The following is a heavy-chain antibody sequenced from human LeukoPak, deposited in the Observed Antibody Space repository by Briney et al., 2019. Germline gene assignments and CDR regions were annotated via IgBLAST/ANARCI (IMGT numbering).Heavy chain of an antibody. J-gene: IGHJ4*02. CDR3: ARDPDIVVVPAAYRGLSGGFDY. Sequence: GGSLRLSCAASGFTFSSYGMHWVRQAPGKGLEWVAVIWYDGSNKYYADSVKGRFTISRDNSKNTLYLQMNSLRAEDTAVYYCARDPDIVVVPAAYRGLSGGFDYWGQGTLVTVSS. D-gene: IGHD2-2*01. V-gene: IGHV3-33*01. CDR1: GFTFSSYG. CDR2: IWYDGSNK.